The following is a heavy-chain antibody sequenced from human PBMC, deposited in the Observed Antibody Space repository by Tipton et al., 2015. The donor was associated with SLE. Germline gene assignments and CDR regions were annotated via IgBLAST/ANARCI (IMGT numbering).Heavy chain of an antibody. Sequence: TLSLTCTVSDGSISDYYWTWIRQPAGEGLEWIGRIYASGSTSHNPSLNSRVSISIDMSKNHFSLKLNSVTAADTAVYYCARGWGWFDYWGQGTQVTVSS. CDR2: IYASGST. D-gene: IGHD7-27*01. CDR1: DGSISDYY. V-gene: IGHV4-4*07. CDR3: ARGWGWFDY. J-gene: IGHJ4*02.